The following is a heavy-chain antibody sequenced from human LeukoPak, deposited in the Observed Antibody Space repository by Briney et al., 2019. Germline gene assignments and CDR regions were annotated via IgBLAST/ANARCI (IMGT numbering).Heavy chain of an antibody. J-gene: IGHJ4*02. V-gene: IGHV1-18*01. CDR2: ISAYNGNT. Sequence: ASVKVSCKASGYTFTSYGISWVRQAPGQGLEWMGWISAYNGNTNYAQTLQGRVTMTTDTSTSTAYMELRSLRSDDTAVYFCARASDTSWPFDFWGQGTKVTVSS. CDR1: GYTFTSYG. CDR3: ARASDTSWPFDF. D-gene: IGHD2-2*01.